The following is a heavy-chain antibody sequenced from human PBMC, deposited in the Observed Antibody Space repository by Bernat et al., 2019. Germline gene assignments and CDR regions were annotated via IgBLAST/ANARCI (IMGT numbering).Heavy chain of an antibody. CDR1: GFTFNSYS. D-gene: IGHD4/OR15-4a*01. Sequence: EVQLVESGGGLVKPGGSLRLSCAASGFTFNSYSMNWVRQAPGKGLEWVSSISSGSSYIYYADSVKGRFTISRDNAKNSLYLQMNSLRAEDTAVYYCARDDYLRSGLTDYWGQGTLVTVSS. V-gene: IGHV3-21*01. CDR2: ISSGSSYI. CDR3: ARDDYLRSGLTDY. J-gene: IGHJ4*02.